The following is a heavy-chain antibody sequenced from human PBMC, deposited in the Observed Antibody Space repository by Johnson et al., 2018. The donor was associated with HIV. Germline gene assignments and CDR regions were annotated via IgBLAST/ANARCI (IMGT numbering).Heavy chain of an antibody. CDR3: TTGLYWNDAFNI. CDR1: GFTFSNAW. CDR2: IKSKTDGGTT. V-gene: IGHV3-15*01. Sequence: MQLVESGGGLVQPGGSLRLSCAASGFTFSNAWMSWVRQAPGKGLEWVGRIKSKTDGGTTDYAAPVKGRFTISRDGSKNTLYLNMNSRKTEDTGVYYCTTGLYWNDAFNIWGQGTMVSVSS. J-gene: IGHJ3*02. D-gene: IGHD1-1*01.